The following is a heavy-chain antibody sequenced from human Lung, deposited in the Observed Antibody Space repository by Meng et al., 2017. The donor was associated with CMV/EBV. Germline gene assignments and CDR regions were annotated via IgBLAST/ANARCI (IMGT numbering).Heavy chain of an antibody. Sequence: ASXXVSXKASGYTFSDYGIGWVRQAPGQGLEWMGWINSYSGHTNYAQKLQGRVTMTTDTSTSSAYMELRSLRSDDTAGYYCARVYCSGGSCYSPFDYWGQGXLVTGS. CDR3: ARVYCSGGSCYSPFDY. CDR2: INSYSGHT. V-gene: IGHV1-18*01. CDR1: GYTFSDYG. D-gene: IGHD2-15*01. J-gene: IGHJ4*02.